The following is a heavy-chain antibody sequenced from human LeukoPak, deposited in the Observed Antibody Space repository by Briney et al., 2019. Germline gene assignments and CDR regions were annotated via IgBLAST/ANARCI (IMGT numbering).Heavy chain of an antibody. V-gene: IGHV3-48*04. CDR3: AKEGELNVEVPALYYFDY. CDR2: ISSSSSTI. J-gene: IGHJ4*02. CDR1: GFTFSSCS. D-gene: IGHD2-2*01. Sequence: GGSLRLSCAASGFTFSSCSMNWVRQAPGKGLEWVSYISSSSSTIYYADSVKGRFTISRDNAKNSLYLQMNSLRAEDTAVYYCAKEGELNVEVPALYYFDYWGQGTLVTVSS.